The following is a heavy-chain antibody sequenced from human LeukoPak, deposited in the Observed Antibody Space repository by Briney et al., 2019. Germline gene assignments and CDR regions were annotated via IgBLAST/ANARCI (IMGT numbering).Heavy chain of an antibody. Sequence: GGSLRLSCAASGFTFSSYWMSWVRQAPGKGLEWVANIKQDGSEKYYVDSVKGRFTISRDNAKNSLYLQMNSLRAEDTAVYYCARDVRNYDFWSGYYHYYYYYYMDVWGKGTTVTVSS. CDR2: IKQDGSEK. V-gene: IGHV3-7*01. CDR3: ARDVRNYDFWSGYYHYYYYYYMDV. J-gene: IGHJ6*03. CDR1: GFTFSSYW. D-gene: IGHD3-3*01.